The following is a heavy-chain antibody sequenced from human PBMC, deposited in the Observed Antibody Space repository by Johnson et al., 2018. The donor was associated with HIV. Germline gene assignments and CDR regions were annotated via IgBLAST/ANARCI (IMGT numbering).Heavy chain of an antibody. Sequence: QVQLVESGGGVVQPGRSLRLSCAASGFTFSSYGMHWVRQAPGKGLEWVAVISYDGSNKYYADSVKGRFTISRDNSKNTLYLQMNSLRAEDTAVYYCLFGGYSYVLAFDIRGQGTMVTVSS. V-gene: IGHV3-30*03. J-gene: IGHJ3*02. D-gene: IGHD5-18*01. CDR3: LFGGYSYVLAFDI. CDR2: ISYDGSNK. CDR1: GFTFSSYG.